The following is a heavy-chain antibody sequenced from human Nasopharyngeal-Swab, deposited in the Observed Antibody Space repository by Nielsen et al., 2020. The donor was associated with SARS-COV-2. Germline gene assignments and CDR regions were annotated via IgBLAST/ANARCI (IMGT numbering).Heavy chain of an antibody. CDR1: GGSISSGSYY. CDR3: ARERSGGSYYEDY. J-gene: IGHJ4*02. CDR2: IYTSGST. Sequence: SETLSLTCTVSGGSISSGSYYWSWIRQPAGKGLEWIGRIYTSGSTNYNPSLKSRVTTSVDTSKNQFSLKLSSVTAADTAVYYCARERSGGSYYEDYWGQGTLVTVSS. D-gene: IGHD1-26*01. V-gene: IGHV4-61*02.